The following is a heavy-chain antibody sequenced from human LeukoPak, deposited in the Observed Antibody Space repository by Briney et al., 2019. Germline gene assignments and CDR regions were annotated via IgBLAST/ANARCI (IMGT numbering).Heavy chain of an antibody. V-gene: IGHV1-8*01. Sequence: ASVKVSCKASGYTFTSYDIKWVRQATGQGLGWMGWMNPNSGNTGYAQKFQGRVTMTRNTSISTAYMEVSSLTSEDTAVYYCARTCSGTSCADFDYWGQGSLVTVSS. CDR1: GYTFTSYD. CDR2: MNPNSGNT. D-gene: IGHD2-2*01. CDR3: ARTCSGTSCADFDY. J-gene: IGHJ4*02.